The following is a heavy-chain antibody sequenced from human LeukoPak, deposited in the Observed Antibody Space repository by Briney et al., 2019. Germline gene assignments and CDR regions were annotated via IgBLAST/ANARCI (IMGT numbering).Heavy chain of an antibody. D-gene: IGHD7-27*01. CDR3: ARATGDHDY. CDR2: IYYSGST. J-gene: IGHJ4*02. CDR1: GGSISSYY. Sequence: PSETLSLTCTVSGGSISSYYWSWIRQPPGKGLEWIGYIYYSGSTNYNPSLKSRVTISVDRSKNQFSLKLSSVTAADTAVYYCARATGDHDYWGQGTLATVSS. V-gene: IGHV4-59*12.